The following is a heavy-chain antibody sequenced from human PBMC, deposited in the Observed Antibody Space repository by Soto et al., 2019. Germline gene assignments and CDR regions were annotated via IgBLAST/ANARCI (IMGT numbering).Heavy chain of an antibody. J-gene: IGHJ3*02. CDR2: TYYRSKWYN. CDR3: ARDEPKGYCSSTSCLGDVFDI. V-gene: IGHV6-1*01. Sequence: SQTLSLTCAISGDSVSSNSAAWNWIRQSPSRGLEWLGRTYYRSKWYNDYAVSVKSRITINPDTSKNQFSLQLNSVTPEDTAVYYFARDEPKGYCSSTSCLGDVFDIWGQGTMVIGSS. CDR1: GDSVSSNSAA. D-gene: IGHD2-2*01.